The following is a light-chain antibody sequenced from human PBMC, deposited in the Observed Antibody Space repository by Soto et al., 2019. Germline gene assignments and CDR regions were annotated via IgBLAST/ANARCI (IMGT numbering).Light chain of an antibody. J-gene: IGLJ2*01. Sequence: QSALTQPASVSGSPGQSITISSTGTSDDIGASNYVSWYQHHPGKAPKILIYEAANRPSGISHRFSGSKSGNTASLTISGLQAEDEADYFCTSYTSASTLVFGGGTKLTVL. CDR1: SDDIGASNY. CDR3: TSYTSASTLV. V-gene: IGLV2-14*01. CDR2: EAA.